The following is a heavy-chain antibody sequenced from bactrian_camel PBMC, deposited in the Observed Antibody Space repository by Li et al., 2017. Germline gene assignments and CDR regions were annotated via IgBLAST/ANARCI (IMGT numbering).Heavy chain of an antibody. D-gene: IGHD2*01. J-gene: IGHJ4*01. CDR2: IDSDGRSDFGTS. CDR3: AVADSAGDCYSASEYNY. V-gene: IGHV3S42*01. CDR1: GFTVSLNQVRR. Sequence: DVQLVESGGGLVQPGGSLRLSCVVSGFTVSLNQVRRVGWFRQAPGEAREDVAHIDSDGRSDFGTSSCADSVKGRFAVSLNSAKNTLYLHMNSLKPDDTAMYVCAVADSAGDCYSASEYNYWGQGTQVTVS.